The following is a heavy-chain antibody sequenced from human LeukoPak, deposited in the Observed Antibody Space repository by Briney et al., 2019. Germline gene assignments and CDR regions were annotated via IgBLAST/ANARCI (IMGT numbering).Heavy chain of an antibody. CDR1: GFTFSDKW. CDR3: ARVFTSGTSYYFDY. V-gene: IGHV3-74*01. CDR2: ISPDGSVI. Sequence: AGGSLRLSCEASGFTFSDKWMHWVRQTPGKGLMWVSRISPDGSVINYADSVSGRFTISRDNAKNTLYLQMNSLRDEDTAVYYCARVFTSGTSYYFDYWGQGTLVTVSS. J-gene: IGHJ4*02. D-gene: IGHD2-2*01.